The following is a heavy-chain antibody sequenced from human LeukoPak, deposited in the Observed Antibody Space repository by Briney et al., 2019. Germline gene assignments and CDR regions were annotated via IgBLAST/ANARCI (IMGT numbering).Heavy chain of an antibody. CDR2: ISYDGSNK. V-gene: IGHV3-30-3*01. J-gene: IGHJ4*02. CDR3: ARAATMRKGYFDY. CDR1: GFTFSSYA. D-gene: IGHD3-22*01. Sequence: PGGSLRLSCAASGFTFSSYAMHWVRQAPGRGLEWVAVISYDGSNKYYADSVKGRFTISRDNSKNTLYLQMNSLRAEDTAVYYCARAATMRKGYFDYWGQGTLVTVSS.